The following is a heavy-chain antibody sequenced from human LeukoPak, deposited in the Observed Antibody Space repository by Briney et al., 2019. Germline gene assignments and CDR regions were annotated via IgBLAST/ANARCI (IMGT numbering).Heavy chain of an antibody. Sequence: PGGSLRLSCAASGFTFSSYWMSWVRQAPGKGLEWVANIKQDGSEKYYVDSVKGRFTTSRDNARNSLFLQMNSLRAEDTAVYYCARVRGYCSSTSCYIGGLIDYWGQGTLVTVSS. V-gene: IGHV3-7*01. CDR3: ARVRGYCSSTSCYIGGLIDY. D-gene: IGHD2-2*02. CDR1: GFTFSSYW. CDR2: IKQDGSEK. J-gene: IGHJ4*02.